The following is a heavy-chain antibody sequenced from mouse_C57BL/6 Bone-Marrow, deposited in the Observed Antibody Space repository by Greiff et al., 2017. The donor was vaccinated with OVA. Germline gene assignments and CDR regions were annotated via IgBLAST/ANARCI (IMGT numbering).Heavy chain of an antibody. CDR3: ARRYYGGGYFDV. CDR1: GFTFSDYG. J-gene: IGHJ1*03. CDR2: ISNLAYSI. V-gene: IGHV5-15*04. Sequence: EVKLMESGGGLVQPGGSLKLSCAASGFTFSDYGMAWVRQAPRKGPEWVAFISNLAYSIYYADTLTGRFTISRENAKNTLYLEMSSLRSEDTAMYYCARRYYGGGYFDVWGTGTTVTVSS. D-gene: IGHD1-1*01.